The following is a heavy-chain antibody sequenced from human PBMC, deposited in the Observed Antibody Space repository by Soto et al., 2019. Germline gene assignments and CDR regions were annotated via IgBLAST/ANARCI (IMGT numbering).Heavy chain of an antibody. D-gene: IGHD1-7*01. V-gene: IGHV4-38-2*02. CDR1: GYSISSGYY. Sequence: PSETLSLTCTVSGYSISSGYYWGWIRQPPGKGLEWIASIYHSGSTYYNPSFGGRVTISVDTSKNQFSLKLSSVTAADTAVYYCARSRRTGTTWLDYWGQGTLVTVSS. CDR3: ARSRRTGTTWLDY. J-gene: IGHJ4*02. CDR2: IYHSGST.